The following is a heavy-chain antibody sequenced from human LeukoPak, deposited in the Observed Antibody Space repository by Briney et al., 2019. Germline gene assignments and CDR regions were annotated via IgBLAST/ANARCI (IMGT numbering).Heavy chain of an antibody. CDR3: ARALAPSGLDY. J-gene: IGHJ4*02. CDR2: IYYSGST. CDR1: GGSISRGGYY. D-gene: IGHD6-13*01. V-gene: IGHV4-31*03. Sequence: SETLSLTCTVSGGSISRGGYYWSWIRQHPGKGLEYIGYIYYSGSTYYNPSLKSRVTMSVDTSKNQFSLNLSSVTAADTAVYYCARALAPSGLDYWGQGTLVTVSS.